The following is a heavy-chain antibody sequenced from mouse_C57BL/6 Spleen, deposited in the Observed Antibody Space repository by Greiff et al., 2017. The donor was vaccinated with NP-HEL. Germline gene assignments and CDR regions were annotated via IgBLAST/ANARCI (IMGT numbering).Heavy chain of an antibody. CDR3: ARGNAMDY. J-gene: IGHJ4*01. CDR1: GYTFTSYW. Sequence: VQLQESGAELVRPGSSVKLSCKASGYTFTSYWMDWVKQRPGQGLEWIGNIYPSDSETHYNQKFKDKATLTVDKSSSTAYMQLSSLTSEDSAVYYCARGNAMDYWGQGTSVTVSS. CDR2: IYPSDSET. V-gene: IGHV1-61*01.